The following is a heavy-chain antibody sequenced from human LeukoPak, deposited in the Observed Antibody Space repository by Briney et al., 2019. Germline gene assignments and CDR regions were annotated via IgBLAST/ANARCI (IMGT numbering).Heavy chain of an antibody. D-gene: IGHD3-22*01. CDR2: IYHSGST. CDR3: ARGYYDSSGYYLGQGDY. J-gene: IGHJ4*02. CDR1: GYSISSGYY. V-gene: IGHV4-38-2*02. Sequence: TSETLSLTCTVSGYSISSGYYWGWIRQPPGKGLEWIGSIYHSGSTYYNPSLKSRVTISVDTSKNQFSLKLSSVTAADTAVYYCARGYYDSSGYYLGQGDYWGQGTLVTVSS.